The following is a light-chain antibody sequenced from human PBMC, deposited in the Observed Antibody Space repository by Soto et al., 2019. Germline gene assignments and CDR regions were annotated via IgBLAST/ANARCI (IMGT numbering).Light chain of an antibody. Sequence: EIVMTQSPATLSVSPGERATLSCRASQSVSSNLAWYQQKPGQAPRLLIYGASTRATGIPARFSGSGSGTEFTLTISSLQSEDFAVYYCHQYATSPYTFGQGTTLEIK. J-gene: IGKJ2*01. CDR1: QSVSSN. V-gene: IGKV3-15*01. CDR2: GAS. CDR3: HQYATSPYT.